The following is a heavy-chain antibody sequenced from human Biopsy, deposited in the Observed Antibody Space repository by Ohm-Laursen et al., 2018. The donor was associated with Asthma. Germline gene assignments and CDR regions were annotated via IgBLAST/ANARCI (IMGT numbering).Heavy chain of an antibody. J-gene: IGHJ3*02. CDR2: ISSDGHNK. Sequence: RSLRLSCTATGFVFSQSGMHWVRQAPGKGLEWVALISSDGHNKYYKDSVKGRFTISRDNSKLRLYLEINSLRVKDSAVYYCARESGQDSGGTGAFDRWGQGIMVAVSS. D-gene: IGHD4-23*01. V-gene: IGHV3-30*03. CDR3: ARESGQDSGGTGAFDR. CDR1: GFVFSQSG.